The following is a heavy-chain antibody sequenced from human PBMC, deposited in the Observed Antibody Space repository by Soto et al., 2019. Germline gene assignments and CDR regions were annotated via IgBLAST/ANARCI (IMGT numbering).Heavy chain of an antibody. CDR2: ISGSGGST. D-gene: IGHD3-3*01. V-gene: IGHV3-23*01. Sequence: GGSLRLSCAASGFTFSSYAMSWVRQAPGKGLEWVSAISGSGGSTYYADSVKGRFTISRDNSKNTLYLQMNSLRAEDTAVYYCAKWGATIFGVRSGYYGMDVRGQGTTVTVSS. CDR1: GFTFSSYA. CDR3: AKWGATIFGVRSGYYGMDV. J-gene: IGHJ6*02.